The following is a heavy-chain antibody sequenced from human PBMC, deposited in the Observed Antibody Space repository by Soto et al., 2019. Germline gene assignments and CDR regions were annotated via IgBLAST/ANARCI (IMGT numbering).Heavy chain of an antibody. V-gene: IGHV4-61*01. Sequence: QVQLQESGPGLVKPSETLSLTCTVSGGSVSSGSYYWSWIRQPPGKGLEWIGYIYYSGSTNSNPSRTSRVTISVATSTYLFSLKRGSGTAADTAVYDGARGGSWSWFYPWGQGTLVTVSS. J-gene: IGHJ5*02. D-gene: IGHD6-13*01. CDR1: GGSVSSGSYY. CDR2: IYYSGST. CDR3: ARGGSWSWFYP.